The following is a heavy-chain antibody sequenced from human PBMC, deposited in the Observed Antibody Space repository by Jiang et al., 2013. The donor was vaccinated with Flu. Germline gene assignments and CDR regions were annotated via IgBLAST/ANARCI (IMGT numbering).Heavy chain of an antibody. V-gene: IGHV2-5*02. CDR3: AHRRGAFWYTKFYYYGLDV. CDR1: GFSLSTSGVG. Sequence: KPTQTLTLTCTFSGFSLSTSGVGVGWIRQPPGKALEWLALIYWDDNKRYSPSLKSRLTIAKDTSKDQVVLTMTNVDPVDTATYYCAHRRGAFWYTKFYYYGLDVWGQGTTVTVSS. D-gene: IGHD3-3*01. J-gene: IGHJ6*02. CDR2: IYWDDNK.